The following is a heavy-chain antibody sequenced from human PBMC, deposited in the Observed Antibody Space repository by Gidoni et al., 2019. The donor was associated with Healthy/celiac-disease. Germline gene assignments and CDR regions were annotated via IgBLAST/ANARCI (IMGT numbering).Heavy chain of an antibody. D-gene: IGHD4-17*01. J-gene: IGHJ4*02. CDR3: AKESYGIYYFDY. CDR2: ISGSGGST. CDR1: GLTFSSYA. Sequence: EVQLLESGGGLVQPGGSLRLSCAASGLTFSSYAMSWVRQAPGKGLELVSAISGSGGSTYYADSVKGRFTISRDNSKNTLYLQMNSLRAEDTAVYYCAKESYGIYYFDYWGQGTLVTVSS. V-gene: IGHV3-23*01.